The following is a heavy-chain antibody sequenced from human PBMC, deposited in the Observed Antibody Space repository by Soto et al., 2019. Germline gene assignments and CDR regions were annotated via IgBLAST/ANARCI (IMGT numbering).Heavy chain of an antibody. V-gene: IGHV3-23*01. D-gene: IGHD6-25*01. CDR3: AKGHSDYQGDYNYYGMDV. Sequence: PWGSLRLSCAASGFPFISYAMIFFRHSAFRWLEWVAASTGAGGGTYNLEAVKGRFTVSRDNSKKTVYLQLDGLRAEDTAVYYCAKGHSDYQGDYNYYGMDVWGQGTTVTVS. CDR1: GFPFISYA. CDR2: STGAGGGT. J-gene: IGHJ6*02.